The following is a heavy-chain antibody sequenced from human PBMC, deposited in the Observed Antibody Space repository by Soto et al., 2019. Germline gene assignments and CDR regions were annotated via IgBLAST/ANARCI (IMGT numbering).Heavy chain of an antibody. J-gene: IGHJ6*02. CDR2: INPSGGST. CDR1: GYTFTSYY. CDR3: ARGGSGWYHSRYYYYGMDV. Sequence: QVQLVQSGAEVKKPGASVKVSCKASGYTFTSYYMHWVRQAPGQGLEWMGIINPSGGSTSYAQKFQGRVTMTRDTSTSTVYMELSSLRSEDTAVYYCARGGSGWYHSRYYYYGMDVWGQGTTVTVSS. D-gene: IGHD6-19*01. V-gene: IGHV1-46*01.